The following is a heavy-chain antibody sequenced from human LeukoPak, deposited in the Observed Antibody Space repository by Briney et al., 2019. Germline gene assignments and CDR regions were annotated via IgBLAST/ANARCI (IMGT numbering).Heavy chain of an antibody. D-gene: IGHD6-13*01. CDR2: IKPDGSEK. J-gene: IGHJ6*02. Sequence: GGSLRLSCAASGFTFRNYVIHWVRQTPGKGLEWVANIKPDGSEKYYVDSVKGRFTISRDNAKNSLYLQMDSLRAEDTAVYYCARVGYSSSWYKSYYYYYYGMDVWGQGTTVTVSS. CDR1: GFTFRNYV. CDR3: ARVGYSSSWYKSYYYYYYGMDV. V-gene: IGHV3-7*03.